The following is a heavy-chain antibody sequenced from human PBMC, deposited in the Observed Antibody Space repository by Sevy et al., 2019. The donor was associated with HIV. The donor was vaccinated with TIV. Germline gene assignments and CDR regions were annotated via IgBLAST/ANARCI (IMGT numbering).Heavy chain of an antibody. CDR1: GFTVSSSY. CDR2: IYSGGST. V-gene: IGHV3-53*01. J-gene: IGHJ5*02. Sequence: GGSLRLSCAASGFTVSSSYMTWVRQPPGKGLEWVSVIYSGGSTYYADSVKGRFTISSDNSKNTLYLQMNNLRADDTAVYYCARGRGVFGAVAINWLDPWGQGALVTVSS. D-gene: IGHD3-3*01. CDR3: ARGRGVFGAVAINWLDP.